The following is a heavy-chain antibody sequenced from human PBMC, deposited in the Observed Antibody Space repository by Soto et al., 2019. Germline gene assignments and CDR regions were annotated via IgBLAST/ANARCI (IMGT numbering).Heavy chain of an antibody. CDR3: VRDGNKFGSWFDP. D-gene: IGHD2-15*01. V-gene: IGHV3-21*01. CDR2: ISGGSDYI. Sequence: GGSLRLSCAASGVTFDSYSMNWIRQAPGKGLEWVSSISGGSDYIYYADSVRGRFTISRDNSQKSLYLQMNSLRDEDTAIYYCVRDGNKFGSWFDPWGQGTLVTVSS. J-gene: IGHJ5*02. CDR1: GVTFDSYS.